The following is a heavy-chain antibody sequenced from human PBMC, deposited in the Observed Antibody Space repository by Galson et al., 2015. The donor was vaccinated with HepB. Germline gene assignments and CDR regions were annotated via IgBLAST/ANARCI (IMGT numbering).Heavy chain of an antibody. CDR1: GYTFTSYG. V-gene: IGHV1-18*04. J-gene: IGHJ5*02. Sequence: SVKVSCKASGYTFTSYGISWVRQAPGQGLEWMGWISAYNGNTNYAQKLQGRVTMTTDTSTSTAYMELRSLRSDDTAVYYCARKSGFRFLEWLSAPWGQGTLVTVSS. CDR2: ISAYNGNT. D-gene: IGHD3-3*01. CDR3: ARKSGFRFLEWLSAP.